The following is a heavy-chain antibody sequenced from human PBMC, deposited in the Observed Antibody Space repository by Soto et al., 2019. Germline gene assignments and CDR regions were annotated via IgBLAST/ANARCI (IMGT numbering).Heavy chain of an antibody. CDR3: ARTIAFCTGSRCYSRWFDA. V-gene: IGHV4-59*08. Sequence: SETLSLTCTVSGGSFTTDYWSWIRQPPWKGLEWIGYIDYSGSTNHNPSLKSRVTISVDTSKRQFSLRLISATAADTAIYYCARTIAFCTGSRCYSRWFDARPEGTLVTVSS. CDR1: GGSFTTDY. J-gene: IGHJ5*02. CDR2: IDYSGST. D-gene: IGHD2-15*01.